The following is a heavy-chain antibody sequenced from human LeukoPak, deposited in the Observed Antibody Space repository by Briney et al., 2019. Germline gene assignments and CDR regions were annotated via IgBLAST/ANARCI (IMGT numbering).Heavy chain of an antibody. V-gene: IGHV4-61*02. D-gene: IGHD5-12*01. CDR1: GDSISSGSYY. CDR2: IYTSGST. Sequence: SETLSLTCTVSGDSISSGSYYWSWIRQPAGTGLEWIGRIYTSGSTNYTPSLKSRVTISVDTSKNQFSLKLSSVTAADTAVYYCARATGYDYPYYYSYMDVWGKGTTVTISS. CDR3: ARATGYDYPYYYSYMDV. J-gene: IGHJ6*03.